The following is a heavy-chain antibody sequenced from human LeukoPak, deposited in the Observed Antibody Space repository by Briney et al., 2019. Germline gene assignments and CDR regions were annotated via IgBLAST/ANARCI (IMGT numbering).Heavy chain of an antibody. Sequence: GGSLRLSCAASGFTFSIYAMSWVRQAPGKGLEWVSAISGSGGSTYYADSVKGRFTISRDNSRNTLYLQMNSLRAEDAALYYCATRPATETYFGVFDYWGQGTLVTVSS. CDR1: GFTFSIYA. J-gene: IGHJ4*02. CDR3: ATRPATETYFGVFDY. CDR2: ISGSGGST. D-gene: IGHD1-1*01. V-gene: IGHV3-23*01.